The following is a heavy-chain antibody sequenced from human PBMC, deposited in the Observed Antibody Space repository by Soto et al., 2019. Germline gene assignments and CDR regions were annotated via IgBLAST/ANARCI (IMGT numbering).Heavy chain of an antibody. CDR1: GFTFGDYA. V-gene: IGHV3-49*04. CDR3: NRPNRGYDFGGLDY. J-gene: IGHJ4*02. CDR2: IRSKAYGGTA. Sequence: EVQLVESGGGLVQPGRSLRLSCTASGFTFGDYAMTWVRQAPGKGLEWVGFIRSKAYGGTAEYAASVKGRFTISRDDSKSIAYLQMKSLKTEDTAVYYCNRPNRGYDFGGLDYWGQGTLVTVSS. D-gene: IGHD5-12*01.